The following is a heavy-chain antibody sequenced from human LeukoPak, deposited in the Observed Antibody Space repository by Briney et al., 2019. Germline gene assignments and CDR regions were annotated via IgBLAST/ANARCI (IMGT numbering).Heavy chain of an antibody. CDR1: VYTFTSYG. Sequence: ASVKVSCTASVYTFTSYGISWVRQAPGQGLEWMGWISAYNGNPNYAQKRQGRVSMTTDTSTSTAYMELSSLRSDDTAVYYCARGPQWLVPEWFDPWGQGTLLTVSP. CDR3: ARGPQWLVPEWFDP. V-gene: IGHV1-18*01. D-gene: IGHD6-19*01. CDR2: ISAYNGNP. J-gene: IGHJ5*02.